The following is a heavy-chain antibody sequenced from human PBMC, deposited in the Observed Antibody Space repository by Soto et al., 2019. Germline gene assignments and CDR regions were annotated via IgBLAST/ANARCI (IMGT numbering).Heavy chain of an antibody. Sequence: QVQLVQSGAEVKKPGSSVKVSCKASGGTFSSYAISWVRQAPGQGLEWMGGIIPIFGTANYAQKFQGRVTITAEESTSTAYMELSSLRSEDTAVYYCARTEYCSSTSCYPDIDYWGQGTLVTVSS. CDR2: IIPIFGTA. V-gene: IGHV1-69*01. CDR3: ARTEYCSSTSCYPDIDY. D-gene: IGHD2-2*01. CDR1: GGTFSSYA. J-gene: IGHJ4*02.